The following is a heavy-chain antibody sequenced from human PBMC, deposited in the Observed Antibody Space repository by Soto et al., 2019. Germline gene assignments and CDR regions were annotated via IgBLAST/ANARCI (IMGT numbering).Heavy chain of an antibody. CDR3: ARTPVYATRAIDY. Sequence: QVQLQESGPGLVKPSGTLSLTCAVSGGSISSSNWWSWVRQPPGKGLEWTGVIYHGGSTNYNRSLKSRVTISVDKSKSQFSLKLSSVTAADTAVYYCARTPVYATRAIDYWGQGTLVTVSS. CDR1: GGSISSSNW. D-gene: IGHD2-8*01. V-gene: IGHV4-4*02. CDR2: IYHGGST. J-gene: IGHJ4*02.